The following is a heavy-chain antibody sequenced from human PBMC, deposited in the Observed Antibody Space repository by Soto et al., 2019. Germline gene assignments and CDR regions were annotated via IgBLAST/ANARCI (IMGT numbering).Heavy chain of an antibody. CDR1: GFTFNNYW. V-gene: IGHV3-74*01. CDR3: ASSLLTPFDY. Sequence: GGSLRLSCEASGFTFNNYWMHWVRQAPGKGLVWVLRINSDGSSTSYADSVKGRFTISRDNAKNTLYLQMNSLRAEDTAVYYCASSLLTPFDYWGQGTLVTVSS. J-gene: IGHJ4*02. D-gene: IGHD7-27*01. CDR2: INSDGSST.